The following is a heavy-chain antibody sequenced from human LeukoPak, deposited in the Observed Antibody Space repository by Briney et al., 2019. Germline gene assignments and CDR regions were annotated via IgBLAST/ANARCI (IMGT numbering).Heavy chain of an antibody. J-gene: IGHJ6*03. CDR2: IYYSGST. V-gene: IGHV4-59*01. Sequence: KTSETLSLTCTVSGGSISNYYWNWIRQPPGKGLEWIGYIYYSGSTNYNPSLKSRVTISVDTSKDQFSLKLSSVTAADTAVYFCAREGFSAGYYYMDVWGKGTTVTVSS. CDR3: AREGFSAGYYYMDV. D-gene: IGHD1-26*01. CDR1: GGSISNYY.